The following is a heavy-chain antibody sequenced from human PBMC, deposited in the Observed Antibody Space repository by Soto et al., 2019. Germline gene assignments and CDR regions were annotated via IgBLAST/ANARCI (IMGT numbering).Heavy chain of an antibody. CDR3: ARARATIAAAAIFDC. CDR2: VYRTGST. CDR1: GGSLSRWGYY. Sequence: SETLSLTCTVSGGSLSRWGYYWSLVRQAPGKGLEWVGKVYRTGSTNYNPSRESRLTISVDTSKNQFSLKLTSVTAADTAVYYCARARATIAAAAIFDCWGQGTLVTVSS. J-gene: IGHJ4*02. V-gene: IGHV4-39*07. D-gene: IGHD6-13*01.